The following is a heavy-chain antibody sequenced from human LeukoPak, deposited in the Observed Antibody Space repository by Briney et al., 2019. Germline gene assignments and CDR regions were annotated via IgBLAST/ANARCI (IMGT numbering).Heavy chain of an antibody. Sequence: GESLKISCKGSGSRFTSYWIGWVRQMPGKGLEWMGIIYPGDSDTRYSRSFQGQVTISADKSISTAYLQWSSLKASDTAMYYCARPLVHDSSGYYYSYYFDYWGQGTLVTVSS. CDR3: ARPLVHDSSGYYYSYYFDY. CDR1: GSRFTSYW. V-gene: IGHV5-51*01. CDR2: IYPGDSDT. J-gene: IGHJ4*02. D-gene: IGHD3-22*01.